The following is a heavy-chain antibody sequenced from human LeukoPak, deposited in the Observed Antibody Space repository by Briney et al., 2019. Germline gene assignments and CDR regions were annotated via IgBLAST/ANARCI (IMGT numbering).Heavy chain of an antibody. CDR3: ATHEVVGAPRNHYFDY. Sequence: ASVKVSCKVSGYTLTELSMYWVRQAPGKGLEWVGGFDPEDGETIYAQKFQGRVTMTEDTSTDTAYMELSSLRSEDTAVYYCATHEVVGAPRNHYFDYWGQGTLVTVSS. D-gene: IGHD1-26*01. CDR1: GYTLTELS. V-gene: IGHV1-24*01. J-gene: IGHJ4*02. CDR2: FDPEDGET.